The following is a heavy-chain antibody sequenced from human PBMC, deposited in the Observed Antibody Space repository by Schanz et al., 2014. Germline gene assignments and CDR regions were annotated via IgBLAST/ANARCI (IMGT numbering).Heavy chain of an antibody. CDR2: IVPIAGIT. V-gene: IGHV1-69*04. CDR1: GYTFTDYG. CDR3: ARGPSQGYSYGHNIGAYYYGMDV. J-gene: IGHJ6*02. D-gene: IGHD5-18*01. Sequence: QVQVVQSGAEVKKPGASVKVSCKASGYTFTDYGVIWVRQAPGQGLEWMGRIVPIAGITNYAQRFQGRVTITADKSSDTAYMELSSLRSEDTAVYYCARGPSQGYSYGHNIGAYYYGMDVWGQGTTVTVSS.